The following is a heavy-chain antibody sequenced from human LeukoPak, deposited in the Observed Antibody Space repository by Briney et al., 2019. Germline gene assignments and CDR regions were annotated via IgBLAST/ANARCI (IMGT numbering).Heavy chain of an antibody. J-gene: IGHJ5*02. CDR3: ARLRNYCSSTSCYDSRVSWFDP. V-gene: IGHV4-4*09. Sequence: SETLSLTCTVSGGSINSYYWSWIRQPPGKGLEWIGYIYTSGSTNYNPSLKSRVTISVDTPKNQFSLKLSSVTAADTAVYYCARLRNYCSSTSCYDSRVSWFDPWGQGTLVTVSS. CDR2: IYTSGST. CDR1: GGSINSYY. D-gene: IGHD2-2*01.